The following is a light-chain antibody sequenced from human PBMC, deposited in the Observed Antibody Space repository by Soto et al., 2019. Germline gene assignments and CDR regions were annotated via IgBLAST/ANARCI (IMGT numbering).Light chain of an antibody. CDR3: QVWDSSSDHLYV. V-gene: IGLV3-21*04. J-gene: IGLJ1*01. Sequence: SYELTQPPSVSVAPGKTARITCRGNNIGSKSVHWYQQKPRQAPVLVIYYDSDRPSGIPERFSGSNSGNTATLTISRVEAGDEDEYYCQVWDSSSDHLYVFGTGTKLTVL. CDR2: YDS. CDR1: NIGSKS.